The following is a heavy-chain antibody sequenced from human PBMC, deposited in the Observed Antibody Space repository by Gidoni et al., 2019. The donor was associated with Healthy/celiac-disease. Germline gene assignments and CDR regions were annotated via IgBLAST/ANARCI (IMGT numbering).Heavy chain of an antibody. J-gene: IGHJ4*02. CDR3: ARARSHRVAVAGHYFDY. V-gene: IGHV4-34*01. Sequence: QVQLQQWGAGLLKPSETLSLTCAVYGGSFRGYYWSWIRQPPGKGLEWIGEINHSGSTNYNPSLKSRVTISVDTSKNQFSLKLSSVTAADTAVYYCARARSHRVAVAGHYFDYWGQGTLVTVSS. CDR2: INHSGST. D-gene: IGHD6-19*01. CDR1: GGSFRGYY.